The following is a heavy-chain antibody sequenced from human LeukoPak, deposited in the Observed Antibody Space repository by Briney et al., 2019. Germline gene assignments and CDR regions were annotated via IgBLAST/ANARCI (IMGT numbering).Heavy chain of an antibody. Sequence: SETLSLTCTVSGGSVSSGSYYWSWIRQPPGKGLEWIGYIYYSGSTYYNPSLKSRVTISVDTSKNQFSLKLSSVTAADTAVYYCARGHSGSYSVDYWGQGTLVTVSS. J-gene: IGHJ4*02. CDR1: GGSVSSGSYY. D-gene: IGHD1-26*01. CDR3: ARGHSGSYSVDY. V-gene: IGHV4-61*01. CDR2: IYYSGST.